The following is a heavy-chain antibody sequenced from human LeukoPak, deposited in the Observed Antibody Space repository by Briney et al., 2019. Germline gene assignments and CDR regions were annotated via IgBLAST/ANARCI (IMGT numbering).Heavy chain of an antibody. D-gene: IGHD2-2*02. V-gene: IGHV3-21*01. CDR1: GFTFSSYS. CDR3: AKMGYCSSTSCYTAVDY. Sequence: PGGSLRLSCAASGFTFSSYSMNWVRQAPGKGLEWVSSISSSSSYIYYADSVKGRFTISRDNAKNSLYLQMNSLRAEDTAVYYCAKMGYCSSTSCYTAVDYWGQGTLVTVSS. CDR2: ISSSSSYI. J-gene: IGHJ4*02.